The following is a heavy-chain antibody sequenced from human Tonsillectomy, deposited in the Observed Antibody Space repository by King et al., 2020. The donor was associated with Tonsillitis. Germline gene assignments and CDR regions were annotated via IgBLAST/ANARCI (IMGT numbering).Heavy chain of an antibody. CDR1: GFTFDDYA. J-gene: IGHJ3*02. Sequence: VQLVESGGGVVQPGGSLRLSCAASGFTFDDYAMHWVRQAPGKGLEWVSLINGGGGSTYYADSVKGRFTISRDNSKNSLYLQMNSLRTEDTALFYCSKGPVRWLHDGFDIWGQGTMVTVSS. V-gene: IGHV3-43*02. CDR3: SKGPVRWLHDGFDI. CDR2: INGGGGST. D-gene: IGHD3-10*02.